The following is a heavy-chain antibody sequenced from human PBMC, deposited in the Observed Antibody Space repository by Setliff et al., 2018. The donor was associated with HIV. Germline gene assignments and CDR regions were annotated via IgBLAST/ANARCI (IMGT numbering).Heavy chain of an antibody. V-gene: IGHV1-46*01. CDR2: INPSDGST. CDR1: GYTFTNSF. J-gene: IGHJ6*02. D-gene: IGHD6-19*01. Sequence: ASVKVSCKSSGYTFTNSFIHWVRQAPGQGLDYMGIINPSDGSTDYVEKFQGRVTMTRDTSTSTVYMEMSSLRSEDAAIYYCARLGSGWSDSYYYAMDIWGQGTTVTVSS. CDR3: ARLGSGWSDSYYYAMDI.